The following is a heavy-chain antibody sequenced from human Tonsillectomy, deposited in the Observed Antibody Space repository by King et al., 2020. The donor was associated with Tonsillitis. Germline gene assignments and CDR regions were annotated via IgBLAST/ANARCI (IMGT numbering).Heavy chain of an antibody. Sequence: QLVQSGAEVKKPGASVKVSCKASGYTFTSYDINWVLQSTVQWLVWMGGMNPNSGNTGYAQRLQGRVTMTRNTSISTAYKELGSLRSEDTAVYYCARGEYYYASGSPFDPWGQGTLVTVSS. CDR2: MNPNSGNT. D-gene: IGHD3-10*01. CDR3: ARGEYYYASGSPFDP. J-gene: IGHJ5*02. CDR1: GYTFTSYD. V-gene: IGHV1-8*01.